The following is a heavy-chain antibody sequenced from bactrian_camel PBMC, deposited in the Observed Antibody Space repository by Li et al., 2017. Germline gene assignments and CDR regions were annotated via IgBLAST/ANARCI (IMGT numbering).Heavy chain of an antibody. CDR2: IYTGGNTAGGST. J-gene: IGHJ6*01. CDR1: DSSSC. CDR3: ATMIDFAS. V-gene: IGHV3S54*01. Sequence: QVQLVESGGGSVQAGGSLRLSCAASDSSSCMGWFRQAPGKEREAVAAIYTGGNTAGGSTHYADSVNGRFIISRDNAVNMVYLQMNSLKSEDTALYYCATMIDFASWGQGTQVTVS.